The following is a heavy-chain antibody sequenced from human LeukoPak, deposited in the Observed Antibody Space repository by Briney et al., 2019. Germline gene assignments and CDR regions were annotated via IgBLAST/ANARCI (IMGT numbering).Heavy chain of an antibody. Sequence: RASVKVSCKTSGYTFSNFGINWVRQAPGQGLEWMGWISAYNGDSNYAQKLQGRVTMTTDTSTSTAYMELRSLRSDDTAVYYCARDRYNYGSGRDYWGQGTLVTVSS. CDR1: GYTFSNFG. V-gene: IGHV1-18*01. CDR3: ARDRYNYGSGRDY. CDR2: ISAYNGDS. J-gene: IGHJ4*02. D-gene: IGHD5-18*01.